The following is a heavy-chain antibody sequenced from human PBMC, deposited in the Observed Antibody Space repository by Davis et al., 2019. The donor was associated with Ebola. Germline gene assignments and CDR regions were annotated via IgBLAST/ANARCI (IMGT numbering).Heavy chain of an antibody. CDR3: ARAGIRFLEWLSGFDY. D-gene: IGHD3-3*01. V-gene: IGHV1-3*01. Sequence: SVTVSCKASVYTLTSYAMHWVRQPPGQRLEWMGWINAGNGNTKYSQKFQGRVTITRDTSASTAYMELSSLRSEDTAVYYCARAGIRFLEWLSGFDYWGQGTLVTVSS. J-gene: IGHJ4*02. CDR2: INAGNGNT. CDR1: VYTLTSYA.